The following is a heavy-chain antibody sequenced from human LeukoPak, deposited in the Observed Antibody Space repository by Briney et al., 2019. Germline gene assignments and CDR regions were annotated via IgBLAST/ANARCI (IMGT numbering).Heavy chain of an antibody. CDR1: GGSFSCYY. V-gene: IGHV4-34*01. D-gene: IGHD1-14*01. CDR2: INHSGST. Sequence: SETLSLTCAVYGGSFSCYYWSWIRQPPGKGREWIGEINHSGSTNYNPSLKSRVTISVDTSKTPFSLKLSSVTAADTAVYYCARARLTVFGTETASDAFDIWGQGTMVTVSS. J-gene: IGHJ3*02. CDR3: ARARLTVFGTETASDAFDI.